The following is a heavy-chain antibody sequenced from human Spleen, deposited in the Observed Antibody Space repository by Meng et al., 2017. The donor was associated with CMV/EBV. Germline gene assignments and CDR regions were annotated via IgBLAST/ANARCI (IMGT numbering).Heavy chain of an antibody. CDR3: AGHLRFSDY. CDR1: GGSFSGYY. V-gene: IGHV4-34*01. CDR2: INHSGST. J-gene: IGHJ4*02. Sequence: LALTCAVYGGSFSGYYWSWIRQPPGKGLEWIGEINHSGSTNYNPSLKSRVTISVDTSKNQFSLKLRSVTAVDTAVYYCAGHLRFSDYWGQGTLVTVSS. D-gene: IGHD3-3*01.